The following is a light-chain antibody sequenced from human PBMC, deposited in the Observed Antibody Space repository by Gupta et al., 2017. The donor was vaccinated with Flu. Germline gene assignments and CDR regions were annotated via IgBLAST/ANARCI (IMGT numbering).Light chain of an antibody. V-gene: IGKV2-30*01. J-gene: IGKJ3*01. CDR2: HVS. CDR1: QSLLYSDGNTY. Sequence: DVVMTQSPLSLPVTLGQPASISCRSSQSLLYSDGNTYLNWFQQRPGQSPRRLIYHVSNRDSGVPDRFSGSGSGTDFTLKISRVEAEDVGVYYCMQGTHWPPFTFGPGTKVEIK. CDR3: MQGTHWPPFT.